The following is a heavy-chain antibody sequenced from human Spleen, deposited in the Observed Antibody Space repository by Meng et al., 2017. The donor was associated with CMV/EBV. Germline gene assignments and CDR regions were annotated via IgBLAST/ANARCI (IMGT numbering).Heavy chain of an antibody. Sequence: SETLSLTCTVSGASISSYYWSWIRQPPGKGLEWIGYIYYSGSTNYNPSLKSRVTISVDTSKNQFSLKLSSVTAADTAVYYCARYCSSTSCSFDQAFDIWGQGTMVTVSS. D-gene: IGHD2-2*01. CDR1: GASISSYY. J-gene: IGHJ3*02. CDR2: IYYSGST. CDR3: ARYCSSTSCSFDQAFDI. V-gene: IGHV4-59*01.